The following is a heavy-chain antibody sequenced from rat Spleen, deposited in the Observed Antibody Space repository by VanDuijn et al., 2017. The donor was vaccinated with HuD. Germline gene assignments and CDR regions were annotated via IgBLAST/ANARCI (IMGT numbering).Heavy chain of an antibody. CDR1: GFTFSDYN. D-gene: IGHD1-2*01. Sequence: EVQLVESGGGLVQPGRSLKLSCAASGFTFSDYNMAWVRQAPKKGLEWVATISYDGSSTYYRDSVKGRFTISRDNAKSTLYLQMDSRRSEDTATYYCTSNYSSYTHGAWGQGVMVTVSS. J-gene: IGHJ2*01. CDR3: TSNYSSYTHGA. CDR2: ISYDGSST. V-gene: IGHV5-7*01.